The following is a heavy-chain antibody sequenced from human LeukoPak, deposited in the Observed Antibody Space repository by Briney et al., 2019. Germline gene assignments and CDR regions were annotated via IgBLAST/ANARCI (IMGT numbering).Heavy chain of an antibody. D-gene: IGHD1-26*01. J-gene: IGHJ4*02. V-gene: IGHV4-59*08. Sequence: SETLSLTCTVSGGSISSYYWSWIRQPPGKGLEWIGYIYYSGSTNYNPSLKSRVTISVDTSKNQFSLKLSSVTAADTAVYYCAINPFSGSFNYFDYWGQGTLVTVSS. CDR1: GGSISSYY. CDR3: AINPFSGSFNYFDY. CDR2: IYYSGST.